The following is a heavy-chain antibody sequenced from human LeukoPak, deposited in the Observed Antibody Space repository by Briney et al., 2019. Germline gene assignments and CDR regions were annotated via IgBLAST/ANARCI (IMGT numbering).Heavy chain of an antibody. V-gene: IGHV4-39*01. CDR1: GGSISSSSYY. CDR2: IYYSGST. CDR3: ARTISIAVAGTRGWFDP. D-gene: IGHD6-19*01. Sequence: SETLSLTCTVSGGSISSSSYYWGWIRQPPGKGLEWIGSIYYSGSTYYHPSLKSRVTISVDTSKNQFSLKLSSVTAADTAVYYCARTISIAVAGTRGWFDPWGQGTLVTVSS. J-gene: IGHJ5*02.